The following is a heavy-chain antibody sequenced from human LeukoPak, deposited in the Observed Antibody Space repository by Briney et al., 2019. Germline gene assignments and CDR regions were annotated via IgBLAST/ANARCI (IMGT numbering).Heavy chain of an antibody. D-gene: IGHD1-26*01. CDR2: INHSGST. CDR3: ARGRMGATLAYFDY. CDR1: GGSFSGYY. J-gene: IGHJ4*02. Sequence: PSQSLSLTCAVYGGSFSGYYWSWIRQPPGRGLEWIGEINHSGSTNYNPSLKSRVTISVDTSKNQFSLKLSSVTAADTAVYYCARGRMGATLAYFDYWGQGTLVTVSS. V-gene: IGHV4-34*01.